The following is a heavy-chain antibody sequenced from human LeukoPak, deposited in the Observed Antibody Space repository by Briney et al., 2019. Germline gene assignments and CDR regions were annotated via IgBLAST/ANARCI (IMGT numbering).Heavy chain of an antibody. D-gene: IGHD3-22*01. CDR1: GFTFSTYG. J-gene: IGHJ1*01. CDR3: ARDLRYYYDSSGYGDFQH. V-gene: IGHV3-21*01. Sequence: GGSLRLSCAASGFTFSTYGIYWVRQAPGKGLEWVSSISSSSSYIYYADSVKGRFTISRDNAKNSLYLQMNSLRAEDTAVYYCARDLRYYYDSSGYGDFQHWGQGTLVTVSS. CDR2: ISSSSSYI.